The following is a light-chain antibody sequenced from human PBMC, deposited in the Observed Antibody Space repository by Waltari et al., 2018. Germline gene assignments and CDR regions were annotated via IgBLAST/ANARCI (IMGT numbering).Light chain of an antibody. CDR2: GAS. V-gene: IGKV3-15*01. CDR3: QCRET. Sequence: EIVMTQSPATLSVSPGERATLSCRASQSVSSNLAWYQQKPGQAPRLLIYGASTRATGIPARFSGSGSRTEFTLTISSLQSEDFAVYYCQCRETFGQGTKVEIK. CDR1: QSVSSN. J-gene: IGKJ1*01.